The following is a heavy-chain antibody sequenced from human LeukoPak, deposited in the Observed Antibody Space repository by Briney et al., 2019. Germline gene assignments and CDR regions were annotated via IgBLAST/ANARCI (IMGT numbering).Heavy chain of an antibody. CDR3: AKDKSSPGGYSYGYQVY. CDR1: GFTFSSYA. CDR2: ISGSGGST. D-gene: IGHD5-18*01. V-gene: IGHV3-23*01. J-gene: IGHJ4*02. Sequence: AGGSLGLSCAASGFTFSSYAMSWVRQAPGKGLEWVSAISGSGGSTYYADSVKGRFTISRDNSKNTLYLQMNSLRAEDTAVYYCAKDKSSPGGYSYGYQVYWGQGTLVTVSS.